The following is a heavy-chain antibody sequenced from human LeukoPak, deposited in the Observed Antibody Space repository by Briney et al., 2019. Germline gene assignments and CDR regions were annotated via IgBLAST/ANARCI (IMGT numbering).Heavy chain of an antibody. CDR3: ARGASGYYYDSSGYSGYYYYMDV. J-gene: IGHJ6*03. V-gene: IGHV3-48*04. CDR1: GFTFSSYS. CDR2: ISSSSSTI. D-gene: IGHD3-22*01. Sequence: GGSLRLSCAASGFTFSSYSMNWVRQAPGKGLEWVSYISSSSSTIYYADSVKGRFTISRDNAKTSLYLQMNSLRAEDTALYYCARGASGYYYDSSGYSGYYYYMDVWGKGTTVTVSS.